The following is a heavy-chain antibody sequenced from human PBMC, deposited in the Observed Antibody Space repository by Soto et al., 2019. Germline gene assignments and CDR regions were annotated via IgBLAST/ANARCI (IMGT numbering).Heavy chain of an antibody. CDR3: AREDGYRGGDAFDI. D-gene: IGHD5-12*01. CDR2: IIPILGIA. V-gene: IGHV1-69*04. CDR1: GGTFSSYT. J-gene: IGHJ3*02. Sequence: SVKASCKASGGTFSSYTISWVRQALGQGLEWMGRIIPILGIANYAQKFQGRVTITADKSTSTAYMELSSLRTEDTAVYYCAREDGYRGGDAFDIWGQGTIVTVSS.